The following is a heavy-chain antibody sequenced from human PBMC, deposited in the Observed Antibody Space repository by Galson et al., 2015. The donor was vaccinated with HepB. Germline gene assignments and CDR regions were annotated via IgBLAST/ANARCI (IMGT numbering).Heavy chain of an antibody. CDR3: ARGGFVVVVRGTPNNWFDP. D-gene: IGHD2-15*01. V-gene: IGHV1-18*01. Sequence: SVKVSCKASGYTFSSYSITWVRQAPGQGLEWMGWISTYNRNTNYAQRFQGRVTMTTDTSTSTAYMELRRLRSDDTAVYYCARGGFVVVVRGTPNNWFDPWGQGTLVTVSS. CDR2: ISTYNRNT. CDR1: GYTFSSYS. J-gene: IGHJ5*02.